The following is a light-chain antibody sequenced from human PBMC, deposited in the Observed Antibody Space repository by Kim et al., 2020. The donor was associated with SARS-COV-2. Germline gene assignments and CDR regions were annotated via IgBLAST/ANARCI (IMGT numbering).Light chain of an antibody. J-gene: IGKJ2*01. Sequence: DIQMTQSPSSLSASVGDRVTITCRASQSISSYLNWYQQKPGKAPKLLIYAASSLQSGVPSRFSGGGSGTDFTLTISSLQPEDFATYYCQQSYSTETFGQGIKLEI. CDR2: AAS. CDR1: QSISSY. V-gene: IGKV1-39*01. CDR3: QQSYSTET.